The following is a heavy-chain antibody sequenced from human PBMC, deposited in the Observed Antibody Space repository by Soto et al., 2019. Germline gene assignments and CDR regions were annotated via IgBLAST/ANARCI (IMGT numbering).Heavy chain of an antibody. D-gene: IGHD3-3*02. J-gene: IGHJ4*02. V-gene: IGHV3-23*01. CDR3: AKGSASARPYHFAY. CDR2: LAGIGGDT. Sequence: GGSLRLSCAASGFTFSSYVMSWVRQAPGKGLEWVSALAGIGGDTYSADSVKGRFTVSRDDSKNTLYLQMSSLRAEDTAFYYCAKGSASARPYHFAYWGQGTLDTVSS. CDR1: GFTFSSYV.